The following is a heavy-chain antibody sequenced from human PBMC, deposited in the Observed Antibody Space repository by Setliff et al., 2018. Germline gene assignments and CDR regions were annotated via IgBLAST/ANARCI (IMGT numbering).Heavy chain of an antibody. CDR3: AREQWLDPPGYYYMDV. J-gene: IGHJ6*03. Sequence: PSETLSLTCAVSGYSISSGYYWGWIRQPPGKGLEWIGSIYHSGSTYYNPSLKSRVTLSVDTSKNQFSLKLSSVTAADMAVYYCAREQWLDPPGYYYMDVWAKGTTVTVSS. V-gene: IGHV4-38-2*02. CDR1: GYSISSGYY. D-gene: IGHD6-19*01. CDR2: IYHSGST.